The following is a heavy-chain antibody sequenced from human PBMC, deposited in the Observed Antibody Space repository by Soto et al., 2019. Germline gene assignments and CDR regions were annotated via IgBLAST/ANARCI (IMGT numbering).Heavy chain of an antibody. D-gene: IGHD2-2*01. CDR1: GYTFTSYA. Sequence: QVQLVQSGAEEKKPGASVKVSCKASGYTFTSYAMHWVRQAPGQRLEWMGWINAGNGNTKYSQKFQGRVTITRDTSASAAYMQLSSLRSEDTAVYYCAGADGVGVVGPWGQGTLVTVSS. CDR2: INAGNGNT. J-gene: IGHJ5*02. V-gene: IGHV1-3*05. CDR3: AGADGVGVVGP.